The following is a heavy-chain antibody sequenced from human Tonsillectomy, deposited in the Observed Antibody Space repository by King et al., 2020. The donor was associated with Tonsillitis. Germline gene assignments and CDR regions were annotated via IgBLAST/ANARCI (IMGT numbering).Heavy chain of an antibody. J-gene: IGHJ4*02. Sequence: VQLQESGPGLVKPSETLSLTCTVSGGSVSSGSYYWTWIRQPPGKELEWICYVAYSGFTNYNPSLKSRVTISSDPSKNQFPLKLSSVTAADTAVYYCVRERYPGFDFWGQGTLVTVSS. D-gene: IGHD2-15*01. V-gene: IGHV4-61*01. CDR1: GGSVSSGSYY. CDR2: VAYSGFT. CDR3: VRERYPGFDF.